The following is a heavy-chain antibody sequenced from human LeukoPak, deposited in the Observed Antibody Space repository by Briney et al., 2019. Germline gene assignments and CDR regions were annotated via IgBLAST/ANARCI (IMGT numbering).Heavy chain of an antibody. CDR1: GFTFSTYW. CDR2: INRDGSAT. J-gene: IGHJ4*02. Sequence: GGSLRLSCAASGFTFSTYWMHWVRQTPGKGLVWVSRINRDGSATGYADSVKGRFTISRDNAKNTLFLQMNSLRAEDTAVYYCARESSGSNDYWGQGTLVTVSS. D-gene: IGHD1-26*01. V-gene: IGHV3-74*01. CDR3: ARESSGSNDY.